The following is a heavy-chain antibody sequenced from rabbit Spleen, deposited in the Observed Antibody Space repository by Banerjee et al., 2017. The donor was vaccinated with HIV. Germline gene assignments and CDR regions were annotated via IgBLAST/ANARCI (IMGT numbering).Heavy chain of an antibody. J-gene: IGHJ3*01. CDR3: ARDLPEIIGWNFGF. D-gene: IGHD1-1*01. CDR1: GFSFSNKAV. CDR2: INAVTGKA. V-gene: IGHV1S45*01. Sequence: QEQLVESGGGLVKPEGSLTLTCKASGFSFSNKAVMCWVRQAPGKGLEWIACINAVTGKAVYASWAKGRYTFSKTSSTTVTLEMTSLTAADTATYFCARDLPEIIGWNFGFWGPGTLVTVS.